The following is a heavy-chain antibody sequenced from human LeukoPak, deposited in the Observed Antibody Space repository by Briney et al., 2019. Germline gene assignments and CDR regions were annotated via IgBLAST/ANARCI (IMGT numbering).Heavy chain of an antibody. J-gene: IGHJ4*02. CDR1: GFTFNSYG. D-gene: IGHD3-10*01. Sequence: PGKSLRLSCAASGFTFNSYGMHWVRQAPGKGLEWAALIWYDGSKKYYADSVKGRFTISRDNSKNTLYLQMSSLRAEDTAVLYCVRDFGSGYYLDYWGQGTLVTVSS. CDR2: IWYDGSKK. CDR3: VRDFGSGYYLDY. V-gene: IGHV3-33*01.